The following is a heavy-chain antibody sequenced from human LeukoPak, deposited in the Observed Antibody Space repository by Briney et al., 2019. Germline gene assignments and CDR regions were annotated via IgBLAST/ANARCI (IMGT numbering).Heavy chain of an antibody. CDR1: GGSFSGYY. V-gene: IGHV4-34*01. J-gene: IGHJ4*02. CDR2: INHSGST. Sequence: KPSETLSLTCAVYGGSFSGYYWSWIRQPPGKGLEWIGEINHSGSTNYNSSLKSRVTISVDTSKNQFSLKLSSVTAADTAVYYCASQGAGDYYDSSGSDYWGQGTLVTVSS. CDR3: ASQGAGDYYDSSGSDY. D-gene: IGHD3-22*01.